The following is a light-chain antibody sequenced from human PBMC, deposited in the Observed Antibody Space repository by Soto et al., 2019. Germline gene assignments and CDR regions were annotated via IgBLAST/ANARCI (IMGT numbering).Light chain of an antibody. Sequence: QSVLTQPASVSGSPGQSITISCTGTSSDVGGYNYVSWYQQHPGKAPKLMIYEVSNRPSGVSNRFSGSKAGNTASLTISGLRAEDEADYYCNSYTSTTTLYVFGTGTKVTVL. CDR3: NSYTSTTTLYV. V-gene: IGLV2-14*01. CDR1: SSDVGGYNY. J-gene: IGLJ1*01. CDR2: EVS.